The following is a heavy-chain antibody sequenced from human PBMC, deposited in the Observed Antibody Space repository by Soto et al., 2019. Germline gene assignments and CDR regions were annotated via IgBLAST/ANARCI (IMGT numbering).Heavy chain of an antibody. CDR2: IYPGDSDT. CDR3: ARRITMVRGVFDY. D-gene: IGHD3-10*01. J-gene: IGHJ4*02. Sequence: PGESLKISCKGSGYSFTIYWIGWVRQMPGKGLEWMGIIYPGDSDTRYSPSFQGQVTISADKSISTAYLQWSSLKASDTAMYYCARRITMVRGVFDYWGQGTLVTVSS. CDR1: GYSFTIYW. V-gene: IGHV5-51*01.